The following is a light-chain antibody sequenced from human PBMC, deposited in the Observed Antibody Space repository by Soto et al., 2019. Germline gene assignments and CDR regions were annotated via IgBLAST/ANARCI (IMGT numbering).Light chain of an antibody. CDR1: QSVSSSY. CDR3: QQYYSSRFT. J-gene: IGKJ3*01. CDR2: GAS. V-gene: IGKV3-20*01. Sequence: EIVMTQSPGSLSSSLGERATLSCRASQSVSSSYLAWYQQQPGHAPMLLIYGASSWATGVPDRFSGSGSGTDFTLTISRLEPEDFAVYYCQQYYSSRFTFGPGTKVDIK.